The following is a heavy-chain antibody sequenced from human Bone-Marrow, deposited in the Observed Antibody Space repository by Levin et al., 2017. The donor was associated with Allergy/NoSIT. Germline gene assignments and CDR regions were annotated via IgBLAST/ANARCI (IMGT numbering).Heavy chain of an antibody. D-gene: IGHD1-1*01. CDR2: TSYDGTKK. CDR1: GFTLRSHV. J-gene: IGHJ3*02. Sequence: GGSLRLSCAASGFTLRSHVMHWVRQAPGKGLEWVALTSYDGTKKYYADSVQGRFTISRDNSKNTLYLDMNSLRTEDTAVYYCGRAMRDTGNEGGYDAFDIWGHGTMVTVS. CDR3: GRAMRDTGNEGGYDAFDI. V-gene: IGHV3-30-3*01.